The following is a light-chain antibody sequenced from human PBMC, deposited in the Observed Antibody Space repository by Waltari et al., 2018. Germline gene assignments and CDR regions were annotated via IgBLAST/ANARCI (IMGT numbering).Light chain of an antibody. CDR3: VGWDGSLRAYV. CDR2: NDV. CDR1: SSNIGNDN. J-gene: IGLJ1*01. V-gene: IGLV1-47*01. Sequence: QPVLTQPPSASGTPGQRVTISCSGSSSNIGNDNVYWYQQLPGKAPKLLIYNDVKRRSGVPNQFSGSKSGSAASLAISGLRAEDEADYYCVGWDGSLRAYVFGTGTMLTVL.